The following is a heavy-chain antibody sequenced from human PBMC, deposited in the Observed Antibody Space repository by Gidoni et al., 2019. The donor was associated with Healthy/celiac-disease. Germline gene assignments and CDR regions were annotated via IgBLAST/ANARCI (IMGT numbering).Heavy chain of an antibody. J-gene: IGHJ2*01. CDR3: ARDSPIGIAVAGPSWYFDL. Sequence: QVQLVESGGRVLQPGRSLRLSCSASGLTFSSYGMHWVRQAPGKGLEWVAVIWYDGSNKYYAESVKGRFTISRDNSKNTLYLQMNSLRAEDTAVYYCARDSPIGIAVAGPSWYFDLWGRGTLVTVSS. V-gene: IGHV3-33*01. CDR2: IWYDGSNK. CDR1: GLTFSSYG. D-gene: IGHD6-19*01.